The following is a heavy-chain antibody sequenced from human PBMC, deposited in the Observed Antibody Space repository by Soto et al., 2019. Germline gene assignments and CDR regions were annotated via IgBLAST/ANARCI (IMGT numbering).Heavy chain of an antibody. CDR3: TKRVSGFEI. Sequence: EVQLVESGGGLVQPGRSLRLSCAASGFSFDKPGMHWVREIPGKGLEWVSGISYNSVVINYVDSVKGRFTIFRDNAKNSLYLQMNSLRPEDTALYYCTKRVSGFEIWGQGTMVTVSS. CDR2: ISYNSVVI. V-gene: IGHV3-9*01. J-gene: IGHJ3*02. CDR1: GFSFDKPG. D-gene: IGHD6-19*01.